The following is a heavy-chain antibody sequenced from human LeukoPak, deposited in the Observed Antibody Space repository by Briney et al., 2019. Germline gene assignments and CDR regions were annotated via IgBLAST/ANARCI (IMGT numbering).Heavy chain of an antibody. CDR2: ISGSGGNT. Sequence: GGSLRLSCAASGFPFGSYVMNWVRQAPGKGLEWVSSISGSGGNTFYADSVKGRFTNSRDNSKNTLYLQMNSLRAEDTAVYYCARAGFDTPYWGQGTLVTVSS. CDR1: GFPFGSYV. CDR3: ARAGFDTPY. D-gene: IGHD3-9*01. J-gene: IGHJ4*02. V-gene: IGHV3-23*01.